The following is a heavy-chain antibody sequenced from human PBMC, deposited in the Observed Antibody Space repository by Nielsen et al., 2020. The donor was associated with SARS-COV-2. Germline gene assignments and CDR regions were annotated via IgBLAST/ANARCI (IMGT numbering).Heavy chain of an antibody. V-gene: IGHV3-53*01. CDR1: GFIVSSKH. CDR3: ARKSSTTGYSDY. Sequence: GGSLRLSCAASGFIVSSKHMNWVRQAPGKGLEWVSVFYSGGTTLYADSVKGRFTISRDNTNNLMSLQLDSLRADDTAVYYCARKSSTTGYSDYWGQGTQVTVSS. J-gene: IGHJ4*02. CDR2: FYSGGTT. D-gene: IGHD5-24*01.